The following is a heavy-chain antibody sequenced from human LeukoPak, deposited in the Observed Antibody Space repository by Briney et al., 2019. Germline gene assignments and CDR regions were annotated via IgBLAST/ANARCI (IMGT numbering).Heavy chain of an antibody. Sequence: GGSLRLSCAASGFTFTNYAMSWVRQAPGKGLEWVSTIGKSGGGTYYADSVKGRFTISRDNSKSTLYLQMNSLRAEDTAVCYCAKRDSADLYYFDYWGQGTLVTVSS. CDR2: IGKSGGGT. V-gene: IGHV3-23*01. D-gene: IGHD5-18*01. J-gene: IGHJ4*02. CDR1: GFTFTNYA. CDR3: AKRDSADLYYFDY.